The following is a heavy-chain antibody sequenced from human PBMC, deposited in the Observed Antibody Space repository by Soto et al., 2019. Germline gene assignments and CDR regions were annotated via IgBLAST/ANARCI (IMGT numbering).Heavy chain of an antibody. CDR2: ISGSGGST. CDR1: GFTFSSYA. J-gene: IGHJ4*02. V-gene: IGHV3-23*01. CDR3: AKDRGYSSGWKRGDY. D-gene: IGHD6-19*01. Sequence: EVQLLESGGGWVRPGGSLRLSCAASGFTFSSYAMSWCRQAPGKGLEWVSAISGSGGSTYYADSVKGRFTISRDNSKNTLYLQMNSLRAEDTAVYYCAKDRGYSSGWKRGDYWGQGTLVTVSS.